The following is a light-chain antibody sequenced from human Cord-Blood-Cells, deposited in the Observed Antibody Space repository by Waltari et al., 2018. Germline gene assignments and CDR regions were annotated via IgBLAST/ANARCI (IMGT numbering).Light chain of an antibody. Sequence: DIQMTQSTSSLSASVGDRVTITCRASQSISNYLNWYQQNPGNAPKLLIYAASSLQSGVPSRFSGSGSGTDFTLTISSLQPEDFATYYCQQSYSTPQTFGQGTKVEIK. CDR2: AAS. CDR3: QQSYSTPQT. CDR1: QSISNY. V-gene: IGKV1-39*01. J-gene: IGKJ1*01.